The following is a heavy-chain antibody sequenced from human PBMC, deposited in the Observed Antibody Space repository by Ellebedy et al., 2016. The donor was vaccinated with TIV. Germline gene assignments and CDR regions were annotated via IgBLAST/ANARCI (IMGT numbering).Heavy chain of an antibody. CDR3: ARDQGYCSGGSCYGWYFDL. CDR2: ISNSNSYI. J-gene: IGHJ2*01. V-gene: IGHV3-21*01. CDR1: GFTFSSYS. Sequence: GGSLRLXCAASGFTFSSYSMNWVRQAPGKGLEWVSSISNSNSYIYYADSMKGRFTISRDNAKNSLYLQMNSLRAEDTAVYYCARDQGYCSGGSCYGWYFDLWGRGTLVTVSS. D-gene: IGHD2-15*01.